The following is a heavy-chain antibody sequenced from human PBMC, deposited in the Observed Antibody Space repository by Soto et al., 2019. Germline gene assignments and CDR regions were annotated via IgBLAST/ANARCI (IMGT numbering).Heavy chain of an antibody. J-gene: IGHJ5*02. D-gene: IGHD2-21*01. CDR1: GFTFSFHA. CDR3: AKVGPHVENTEELDWFDP. CDR2: ISGTGSST. Sequence: EVQLLDSGGGLVQPGGSLRLSCTASGFTFSFHAMSWVRQAPGKGLEWVSSISGTGSSTYYADSVKGRCTISRDNSKNTLNLQKNSLRAEDTDVYYCAKVGPHVENTEELDWFDPWGQGTLVTVSS. V-gene: IGHV3-23*01.